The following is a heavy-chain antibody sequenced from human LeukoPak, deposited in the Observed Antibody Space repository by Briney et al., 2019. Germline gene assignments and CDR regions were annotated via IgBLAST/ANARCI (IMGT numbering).Heavy chain of an antibody. J-gene: IGHJ5*02. CDR3: ARTKLGGIAAAGWFDP. D-gene: IGHD6-13*01. CDR1: GGSISSSSYS. Sequence: SETLSLTCTVSGGSISSSSYSWGWIRRPPGKGLEWLGSIYYSGSTYYNPSLKSRVTISVDKSKNQFSLKLSSVTAADTAVYYCARTKLGGIAAAGWFDPWGQGTLVTVSS. CDR2: IYYSGST. V-gene: IGHV4-39*07.